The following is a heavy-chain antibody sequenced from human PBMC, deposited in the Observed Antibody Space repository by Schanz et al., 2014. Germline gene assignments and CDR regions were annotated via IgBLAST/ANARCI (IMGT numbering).Heavy chain of an antibody. J-gene: IGHJ4*02. CDR2: IYYRGNT. Sequence: QVQLQESGPGLVKPSETLSLTCTVSGGSLSSYYWSWIRQPPGKGLEWIGFIYYRGNTNYNPSLTSRVPMSVHTSKNQFSLKLSSVTAADTAVYYCARDERDLPRSLFVFWGQGTLVTVTS. V-gene: IGHV4-59*12. CDR1: GGSLSSYY. D-gene: IGHD2-2*01. CDR3: ARDERDLPRSLFVF.